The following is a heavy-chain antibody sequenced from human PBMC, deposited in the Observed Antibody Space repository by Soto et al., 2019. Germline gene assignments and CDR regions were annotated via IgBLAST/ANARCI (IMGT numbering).Heavy chain of an antibody. Sequence: PGGSLRLSCAASGFTFSSYGMHWVRQAPGKGLEWVAVIWYDGSNKYYADSVKGRFTISRDNSKNTLYLQMNSLRAEDTAVYYCARDKQQRAFDYWGQGTLVTVSS. V-gene: IGHV3-33*01. CDR2: IWYDGSNK. D-gene: IGHD6-25*01. CDR1: GFTFSSYG. CDR3: ARDKQQRAFDY. J-gene: IGHJ4*02.